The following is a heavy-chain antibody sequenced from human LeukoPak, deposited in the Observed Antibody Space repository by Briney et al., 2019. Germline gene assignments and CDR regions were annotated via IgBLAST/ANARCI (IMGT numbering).Heavy chain of an antibody. D-gene: IGHD3-10*01. V-gene: IGHV3-23*01. CDR3: AKVSDRSGGYRPFDS. CDR1: GFTFSSYG. J-gene: IGHJ4*02. Sequence: GGSLRLSCAASGFTFSSYGMSWVRQAPGKGLEWVSAISGSGGSTYYADSVKGRFTISRDNSKNTLYLQMDSLRAEDTAVYFCAKVSDRSGGYRPFDSWGQGTLVPVSS. CDR2: ISGSGGST.